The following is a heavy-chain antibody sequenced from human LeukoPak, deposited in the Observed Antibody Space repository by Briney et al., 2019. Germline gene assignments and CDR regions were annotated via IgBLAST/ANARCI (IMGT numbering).Heavy chain of an antibody. D-gene: IGHD2-2*01. CDR2: IYYSGST. V-gene: IGHV4-39*01. CDR1: GGSISSSSYY. CDR3: ARHADIVVVPAAKYFQH. Sequence: SETLSLTCTVSGGSISSSSYYWGWIRQPPGKGLKWIGSIYYSGSTYYNPSLKSRVTISVDTSKNQFSLKLSSVTAADTAVYYCARHADIVVVPAAKYFQHWGQGTLVTVSS. J-gene: IGHJ1*01.